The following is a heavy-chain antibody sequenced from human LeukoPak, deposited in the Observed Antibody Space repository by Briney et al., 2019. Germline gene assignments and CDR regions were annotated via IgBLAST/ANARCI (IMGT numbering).Heavy chain of an antibody. Sequence: PGGSLRLSCAASGFTFSSYGMHWVRQAPGKGLEWVAVISYDGSNKYYADSVKGRFTITRDNSKNTLYLQMNSLRAEDTAVYYCAKVVDSSGWSAFDYWGQGTLVTVSS. V-gene: IGHV3-30*18. CDR2: ISYDGSNK. CDR3: AKVVDSSGWSAFDY. J-gene: IGHJ4*02. D-gene: IGHD6-19*01. CDR1: GFTFSSYG.